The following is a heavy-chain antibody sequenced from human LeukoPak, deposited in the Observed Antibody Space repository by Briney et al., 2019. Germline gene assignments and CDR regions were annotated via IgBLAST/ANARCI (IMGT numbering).Heavy chain of an antibody. Sequence: KPSQTLSLTCAVSGGSISSGGYSWSWIRQPPGKGLEWIGYIYHSGSTYYNPSLKSRVTISVVRSKNQFSLKLSSVTAADTAVYYCARGSYGDYFDYWGQGTLVTVSS. CDR1: GGSISSGGYS. V-gene: IGHV4-30-2*01. CDR2: IYHSGST. CDR3: ARGSYGDYFDY. D-gene: IGHD4-17*01. J-gene: IGHJ4*02.